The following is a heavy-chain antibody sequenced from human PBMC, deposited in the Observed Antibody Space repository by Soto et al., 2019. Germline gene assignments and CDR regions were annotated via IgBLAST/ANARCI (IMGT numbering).Heavy chain of an antibody. D-gene: IGHD6-13*01. CDR3: AKVGSSSWCESPDY. V-gene: IGHV3-9*01. CDR1: GFTFDDYA. CDR2: ISWNSGSI. Sequence: EVQLVESGGGLVQPGRSLRLSCAASGFTFDDYAMHWVRQAPGKGLEWVSGISWNSGSIGYADSVKGRFTISRDNAKNSLYLQMNSLRAEDTALYYCAKVGSSSWCESPDYWGQGTLVTVSS. J-gene: IGHJ4*02.